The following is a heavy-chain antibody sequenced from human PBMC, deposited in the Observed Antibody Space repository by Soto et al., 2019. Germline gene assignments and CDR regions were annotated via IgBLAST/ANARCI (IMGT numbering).Heavy chain of an antibody. V-gene: IGHV4-39*01. CDR2: IFYSGTT. J-gene: IGHJ4*02. Sequence: PSETLSLTCTVSGASIGSSPSYWAWIRQPPGRGLEWIGHIFYSGTTSYTPSLRSRVSMSADRSKNQFSRKLSSVTAADAAVYFCGGFMSNTILSYWGQGTLVTVYS. CDR3: GGFMSNTILSY. D-gene: IGHD2-2*02. CDR1: GASIGSSPSY.